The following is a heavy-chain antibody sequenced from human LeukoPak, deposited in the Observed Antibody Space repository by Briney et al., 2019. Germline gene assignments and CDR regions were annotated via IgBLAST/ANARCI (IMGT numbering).Heavy chain of an antibody. V-gene: IGHV3-30*18. D-gene: IGHD2-2*01. J-gene: IGHJ6*04. CDR2: ISYDGSNK. CDR1: GFTFSSYG. CDR3: AKDGEDIVVVPAAKGDYYYGMDV. Sequence: GGSLRLSCAASGFTFSSYGMHWVRQAPGKGLEWVAVISYDGSNKYYADSVKGRYTISRDNSKNTLYLQMNSLRAEDTAVYYCAKDGEDIVVVPAAKGDYYYGMDVWGKGTTVTVS.